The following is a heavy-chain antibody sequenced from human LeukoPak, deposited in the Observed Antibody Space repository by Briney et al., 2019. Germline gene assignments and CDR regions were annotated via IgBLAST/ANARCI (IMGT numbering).Heavy chain of an antibody. CDR3: AKESGKFDY. J-gene: IGHJ4*02. V-gene: IGHV3-43*02. CDR1: GLNFDDSA. Sequence: GWSLRLYCVASGLNFDDSAMHWVRQAPGKGLEWVSLISADGGSTFSADSVRGRFSISRDNSKNSLYLQMNSLRSEDTAMYYCAKESGKFDYWGQGTLVAVSS. CDR2: ISADGGST.